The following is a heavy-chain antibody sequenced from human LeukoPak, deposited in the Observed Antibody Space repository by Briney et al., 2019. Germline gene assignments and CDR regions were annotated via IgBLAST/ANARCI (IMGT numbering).Heavy chain of an antibody. CDR1: GGSFSGYY. CDR3: ARQILYYYDSSGYYNY. D-gene: IGHD3-22*01. J-gene: IGHJ4*02. Sequence: SETLSLTCAVYGGSFSGYYWSWIRQPPGKGLEWIGEINHSGSTNYNPSLKSRVTISVGTSKNQFSLKLSSVTAADTAVYYCARQILYYYDSSGYYNYWGQGTLVTVSS. V-gene: IGHV4-34*01. CDR2: INHSGST.